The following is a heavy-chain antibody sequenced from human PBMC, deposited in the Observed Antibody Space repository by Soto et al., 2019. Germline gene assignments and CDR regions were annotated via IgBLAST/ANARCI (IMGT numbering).Heavy chain of an antibody. CDR2: MYYSGST. CDR3: ARHASGWLLDF. Sequence: QVQLQESGPGLVKPSETLSLTCSVSGGSISGFSWSWIRQPPGKGLEWIGYMYYSGSTNYNPSLKSRVTISLDMSNNQLSLKLSSVTAADTAVYYCARHASGWLLDFWGQGTLVTVSS. CDR1: GGSISGFS. V-gene: IGHV4-59*08. D-gene: IGHD6-19*01. J-gene: IGHJ4*02.